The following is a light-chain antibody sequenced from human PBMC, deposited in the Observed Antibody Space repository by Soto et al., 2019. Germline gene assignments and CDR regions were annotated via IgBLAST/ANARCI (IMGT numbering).Light chain of an antibody. CDR2: DDN. Sequence: QSVLTQPPSVSAAPGQKVTISCSGSSSNIGGNSVSWYQQLPGTAPKLLIYDDNKRPSRIPDRFSGSKSGTSATLGITGFQTGDEADYYCGSWDSSLSAYVFGTGTKVIVL. CDR3: GSWDSSLSAYV. CDR1: SSNIGGNS. V-gene: IGLV1-51*01. J-gene: IGLJ1*01.